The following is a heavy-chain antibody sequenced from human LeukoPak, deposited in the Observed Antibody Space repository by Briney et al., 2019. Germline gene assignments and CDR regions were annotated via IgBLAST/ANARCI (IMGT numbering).Heavy chain of an antibody. Sequence: SETLSLTCTVSGGSISSSSYYWGWFRQPPGKGLEWIGTVYYTGSTYYNPSLKSRVTISVDTSKNQFSLKLSSVTAADTAVYYCARDGEYSSSWQKFDYWGQGTLVTVSS. CDR1: GGSISSSSYY. D-gene: IGHD6-13*01. V-gene: IGHV4-39*07. CDR2: VYYTGST. J-gene: IGHJ4*02. CDR3: ARDGEYSSSWQKFDY.